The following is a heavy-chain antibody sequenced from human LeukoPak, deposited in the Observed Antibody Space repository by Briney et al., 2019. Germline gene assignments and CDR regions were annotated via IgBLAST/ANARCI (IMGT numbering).Heavy chain of an antibody. CDR3: ARHYGYSYYMDV. V-gene: IGHV1-8*01. J-gene: IGHJ6*03. CDR2: MNPNSGNT. CDR1: GYTFTSYD. Sequence: ASVKVSCKASGYTFTSYDINWVRQATGQGLEWMGWMNPNSGNTGYAQKFQGRVTMTRNTSISTAYMELSSLRSEDTAVYYCARHYGYSYYMDVWGKGTTATVSS. D-gene: IGHD5-18*01.